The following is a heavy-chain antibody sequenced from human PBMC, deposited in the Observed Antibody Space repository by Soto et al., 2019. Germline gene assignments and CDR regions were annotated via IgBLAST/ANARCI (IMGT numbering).Heavy chain of an antibody. CDR2: ISRSRATI. Sequence: EVQLVESGGDLVQPGGSLRLSCAGSGFTLNSFSMNWVRQAPGKGLEWISYISRSRATIYYADSVKGRFTISRDDAKNSLDLQMNRLRDDDTAVYYCVRGRSDSLMDVWGQGTTVTVSS. CDR3: VRGRSDSLMDV. D-gene: IGHD2-15*01. J-gene: IGHJ6*02. CDR1: GFTLNSFS. V-gene: IGHV3-48*02.